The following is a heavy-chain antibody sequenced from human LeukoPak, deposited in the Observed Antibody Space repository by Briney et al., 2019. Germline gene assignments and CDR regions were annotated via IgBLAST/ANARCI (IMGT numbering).Heavy chain of an antibody. CDR2: ISGSGGST. CDR3: AKDPNYYDSSGYYYYFDY. V-gene: IGHV3-23*01. Sequence: PGGSLRLSCAASGFTFSSYAMSWVRQAPGKGLEWVSAISGSGGSTYYADSVKGRFAISRDNSKNTLYLQMNSLRAEDTAVYYCAKDPNYYDSSGYYYYFDYWGQGTLVTVSP. CDR1: GFTFSSYA. D-gene: IGHD3-22*01. J-gene: IGHJ4*02.